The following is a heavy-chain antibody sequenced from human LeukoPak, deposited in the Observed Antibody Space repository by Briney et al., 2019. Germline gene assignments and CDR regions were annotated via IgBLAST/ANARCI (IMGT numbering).Heavy chain of an antibody. Sequence: GASVKVSCKASGDTFSNYDVTWVRQAPGQGLEWMGRIIPVFDTAKYAQNFQGRVTMTTDESSSTAYMELYSLRSEDTAVYYCALPAEKQLVSFDFWGQGTLVTVSS. CDR3: ALPAEKQLVSFDF. D-gene: IGHD6-13*01. CDR1: GDTFSNYD. V-gene: IGHV1-69*05. J-gene: IGHJ4*02. CDR2: IIPVFDTA.